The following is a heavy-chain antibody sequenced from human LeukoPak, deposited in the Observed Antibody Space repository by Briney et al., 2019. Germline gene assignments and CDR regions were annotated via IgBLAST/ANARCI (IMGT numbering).Heavy chain of an antibody. D-gene: IGHD1-1*01. J-gene: IGHJ4*02. CDR3: ARERRYDSNFDY. CDR1: GFTFSSYW. Sequence: GGSLRLSCAASGFTFSSYWMHWVRQPPGKGLVWVSRIKNDGSTTTYADSVKGRFTVSRDNAKNTLYLQMNSLRAEDTAVYYCARERRYDSNFDYWGQGALVTVSS. CDR2: IKNDGSTT. V-gene: IGHV3-74*01.